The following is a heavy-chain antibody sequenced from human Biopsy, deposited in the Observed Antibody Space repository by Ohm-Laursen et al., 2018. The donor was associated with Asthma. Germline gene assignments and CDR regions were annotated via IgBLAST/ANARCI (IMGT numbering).Heavy chain of an antibody. V-gene: IGHV3-30*03. CDR2: ISYDGRET. J-gene: IGHJ6*02. CDR3: TRDRFYNSVTSESFYYGVDV. CDR1: GFTFSNYG. D-gene: IGHD2-21*02. Sequence: RSLRLSCSASGFTFSNYGMHWVRQGPGKGPEWVALISYDGRETGYVDSVKGRFTISRDNFRNTVHLQMGSLRPEDSAVYYCTRDRFYNSVTSESFYYGVDVWGQGTTVTVSS.